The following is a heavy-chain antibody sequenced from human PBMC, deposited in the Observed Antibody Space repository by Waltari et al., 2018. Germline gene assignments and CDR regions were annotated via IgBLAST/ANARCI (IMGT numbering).Heavy chain of an antibody. D-gene: IGHD2-21*02. Sequence: QVQLQESGPSLLKPSETLSLICTVSGGSISGFYWSWVRQPPGQGLYWIGYIYYTGSTNCNPSLKSRVTRSVDTSKNQFSLKLSSVTAADTAFYYCARGGGGDWEWFDPWGQGTLVTVSS. J-gene: IGHJ5*02. CDR3: ARGGGGDWEWFDP. CDR2: IYYTGST. CDR1: GGSISGFY. V-gene: IGHV4-59*01.